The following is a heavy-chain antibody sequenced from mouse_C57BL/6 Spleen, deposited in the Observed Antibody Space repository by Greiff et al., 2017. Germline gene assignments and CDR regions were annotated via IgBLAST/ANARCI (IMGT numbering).Heavy chain of an antibody. CDR3: ARTGLGRAMDY. CDR2: IYPSDSET. J-gene: IGHJ4*01. D-gene: IGHD4-1*01. CDR1: GYTFTSYW. Sequence: VQLQQPGAELVRPGSSVKLSCKASGYTFTSYWMDWVKQRPGQGLEWIGNIYPSDSETHYNQKFKDKATLTVDKSSSTAYMQLSSLTSEDSAVYYFARTGLGRAMDYWGQGTSVTVSS. V-gene: IGHV1-61*01.